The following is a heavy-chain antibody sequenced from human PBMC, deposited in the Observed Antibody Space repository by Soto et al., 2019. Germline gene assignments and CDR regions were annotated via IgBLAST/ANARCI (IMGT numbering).Heavy chain of an antibody. CDR3: AKGPNIAAPGDYFDY. V-gene: IGHV3-23*01. Sequence: GGSLRLSCAASGSTFSSYAMSWVRQAPGKGLEWVSAISGSGGSTYYADSVKGRFTISRDNSKNTLYLQMNSLRAGDTAVYYCAKGPNIAAPGDYFDYWGQGTLVTVSS. D-gene: IGHD6-6*01. CDR1: GSTFSSYA. CDR2: ISGSGGST. J-gene: IGHJ4*02.